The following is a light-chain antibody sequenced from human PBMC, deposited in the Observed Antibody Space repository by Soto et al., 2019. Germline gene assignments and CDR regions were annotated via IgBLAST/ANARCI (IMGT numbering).Light chain of an antibody. CDR2: GAS. CDR1: QSVDKN. J-gene: IGKJ4*02. V-gene: IGKV3D-15*01. Sequence: EILMTQSPGTLSVSTGEGATLSCRASQSVDKNLDWYQQKPSQAPRLLIYGASTRPTGIPDRFSGSGSGTDFTLTISSLQSEDFAVYYCQQYDTWPLTFGGGTKVEIK. CDR3: QQYDTWPLT.